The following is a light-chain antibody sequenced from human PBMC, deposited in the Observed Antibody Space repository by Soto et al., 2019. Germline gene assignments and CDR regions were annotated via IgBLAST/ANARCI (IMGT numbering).Light chain of an antibody. CDR3: QQSYSTPRS. Sequence: DIQMTQSPSSLSAFVGDRVTITCRASQNINHYLNWYQQKPGKAPKVLIYAASTLQSGVPSRFSGSGSGTDFTLTISSLQREDFATYYCQQSYSTPRSFGGGTKVEIK. J-gene: IGKJ4*01. CDR1: QNINHY. V-gene: IGKV1-39*01. CDR2: AAS.